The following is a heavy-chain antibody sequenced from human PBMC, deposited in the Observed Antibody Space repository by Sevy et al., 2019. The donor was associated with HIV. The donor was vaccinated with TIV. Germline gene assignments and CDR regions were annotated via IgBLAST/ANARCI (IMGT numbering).Heavy chain of an antibody. CDR3: AKDLLELTIKELAQDYYYGMDV. V-gene: IGHV3-30*18. Sequence: GGSLRLSCAASGFTFSTYGMHWVRQAPGKGLEWVAITSYDGGNKYYEDSVKGRFTISRDNSKNTLYLQMNSLRAEDTAVYYCAKDLLELTIKELAQDYYYGMDVWGQGTTVTVSS. D-gene: IGHD3-10*01. CDR1: GFTFSTYG. J-gene: IGHJ6*02. CDR2: TSYDGGNK.